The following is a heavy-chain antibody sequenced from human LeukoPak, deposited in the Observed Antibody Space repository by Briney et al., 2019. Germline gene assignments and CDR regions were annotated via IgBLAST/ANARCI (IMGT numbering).Heavy chain of an antibody. Sequence: GGSLRLSCAASAFTFSTYTMHWVRQPPGKGLEWVSSISISGSSMYYADSVKGRFAISRDNDKNSLLLQMHSLRAEDTAVYYCARPSRSGYSSGWPDYWGQGTLVTVSS. V-gene: IGHV3-21*01. CDR2: ISISGSSM. CDR3: ARPSRSGYSSGWPDY. CDR1: AFTFSTYT. D-gene: IGHD6-25*01. J-gene: IGHJ4*02.